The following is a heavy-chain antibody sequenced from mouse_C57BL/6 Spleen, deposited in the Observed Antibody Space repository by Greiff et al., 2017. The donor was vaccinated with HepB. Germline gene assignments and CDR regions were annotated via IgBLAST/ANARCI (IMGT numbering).Heavy chain of an antibody. CDR2: IDPETGGT. CDR3: TRKAITTVVATYYFDY. D-gene: IGHD1-1*01. CDR1: GYTFTDYE. J-gene: IGHJ2*01. Sequence: QVQLQQSGAELVRPGASVTLSCKASGYTFTDYEMHWVKQTPVHGLEWIGAIDPETGGTAYNQKFKGKAILTADKSSSTAYMELRSLTSEDSAVYYCTRKAITTVVATYYFDYWGQGTTLRVSS. V-gene: IGHV1-15*01.